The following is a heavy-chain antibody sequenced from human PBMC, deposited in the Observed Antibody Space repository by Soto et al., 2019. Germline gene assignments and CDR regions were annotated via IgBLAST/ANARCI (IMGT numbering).Heavy chain of an antibody. CDR1: GYTFTYRY. CDR3: ARATSRYYYGGEGAFDI. J-gene: IGHJ3*02. D-gene: IGHD3-10*01. V-gene: IGHV1-45*02. Sequence: ASVKVSCKASGYTFTYRYLHWVRQAPGQALEWMGWITPFNGNTNYAQKFQDRVTITRDRSMSTAYMELSSLRSEDTAMCYCARATSRYYYGGEGAFDIWGQGTMVTVSS. CDR2: ITPFNGNT.